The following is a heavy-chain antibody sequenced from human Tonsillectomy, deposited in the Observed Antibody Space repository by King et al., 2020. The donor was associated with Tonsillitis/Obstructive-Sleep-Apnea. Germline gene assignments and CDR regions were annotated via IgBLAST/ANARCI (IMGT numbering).Heavy chain of an antibody. V-gene: IGHV3-23*04. CDR2: ISGSGGST. CDR3: AKETMVYVWGSYRYTNFDY. Sequence: VQLVESGGGLVQPGGSLRLSCAASGFTFSSYAMSWVRQAPGKGLEWVSAISGSGGSTYYADSVKGRFTISRDNSKNTLYLQMNSLRAEDTAVYYCAKETMVYVWGSYRYTNFDYWGQGTLVTVSS. J-gene: IGHJ4*02. D-gene: IGHD3-16*02. CDR1: GFTFSSYA.